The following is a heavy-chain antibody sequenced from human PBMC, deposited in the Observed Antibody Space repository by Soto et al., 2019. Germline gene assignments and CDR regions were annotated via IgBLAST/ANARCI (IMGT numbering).Heavy chain of an antibody. J-gene: IGHJ5*02. D-gene: IGHD3-10*01. V-gene: IGHV1-3*01. CDR1: GYTFTSYA. CDR3: ARAEFLSFNGIGYGSGSYYNGREYWFDP. Sequence: QVQLVQSGAEVKKPGASVKVSCKASGYTFTSYAMHWVRQAPGQRLEWMGWINAGNGNTKYSQKFQGRDTITRDTSASTAYMELSSLRSEDTAVYYCARAEFLSFNGIGYGSGSYYNGREYWFDPWGQGTLVTVSS. CDR2: INAGNGNT.